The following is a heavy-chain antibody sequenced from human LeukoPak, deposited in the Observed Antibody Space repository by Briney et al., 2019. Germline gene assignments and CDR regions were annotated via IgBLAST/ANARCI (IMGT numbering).Heavy chain of an antibody. J-gene: IGHJ6*02. V-gene: IGHV4-34*01. D-gene: IGHD6-19*01. CDR1: GGSFSGYY. CDR3: ARVRLVRYSSGWRNYYYYGMDV. CDR2: INHSGST. Sequence: SETLSLTCAVYGGSFSGYYWSWIRQPPGKGLEWIGEINHSGSTNYNPSLKSRVTISVDTSKNQFSLQLSSVTAADTAVYYCARVRLVRYSSGWRNYYYYGMDVWGQGTTVTVSS.